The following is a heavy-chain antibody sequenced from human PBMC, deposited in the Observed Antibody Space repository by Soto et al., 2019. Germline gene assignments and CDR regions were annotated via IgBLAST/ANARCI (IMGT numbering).Heavy chain of an antibody. CDR2: ISSSGSTI. Sequence: GGSLRLSCAASGFTFSSYEMNWVRQAPGKGLEWVSYISSSGSTIYYADSVKGRFTISRGNAKNSLYLQMNSLRAEDTAVYYCAGMIVVVINRAQYFQHWGQGTLVTVSS. CDR3: AGMIVVVINRAQYFQH. J-gene: IGHJ1*01. D-gene: IGHD3-22*01. CDR1: GFTFSSYE. V-gene: IGHV3-48*03.